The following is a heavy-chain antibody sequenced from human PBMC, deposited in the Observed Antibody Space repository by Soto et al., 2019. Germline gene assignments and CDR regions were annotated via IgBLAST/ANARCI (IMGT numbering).Heavy chain of an antibody. D-gene: IGHD3-16*01. V-gene: IGHV3-74*01. J-gene: IGHJ6*02. Sequence: PGGSLRLSCAASGFTFSSNWMHWVRQAAGKGLVWVSRINSDGSSTSYADSVKGRFTISRDNAKNTLYLQMNSLRAEDTAVYYCARDRYDSKYYYGMDVWGQGTTVTVSS. CDR2: INSDGSST. CDR3: ARDRYDSKYYYGMDV. CDR1: GFTFSSNW.